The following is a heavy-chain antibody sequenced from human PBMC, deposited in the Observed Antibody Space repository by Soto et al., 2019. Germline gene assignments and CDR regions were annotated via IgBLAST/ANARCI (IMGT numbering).Heavy chain of an antibody. V-gene: IGHV3-30*03. D-gene: IGHD3-3*01. CDR3: AIGDSWNGHN. CDR2: ISYDGRNQ. J-gene: IGHJ4*02. CDR1: GFTLSSNG. Sequence: QVHLVESGGDVVQPGTSLRLSCAVSGFTLSSNGMHWVRQAPDKGLEWVAAISYDGRNQYYADSVKGRFTISRDTSKNTLYLQMDSLRDERAAVYYCAIGDSWNGHNWGQGTLVTVSS.